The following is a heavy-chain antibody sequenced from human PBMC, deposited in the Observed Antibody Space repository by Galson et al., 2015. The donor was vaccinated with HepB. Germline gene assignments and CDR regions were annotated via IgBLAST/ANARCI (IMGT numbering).Heavy chain of an antibody. J-gene: IGHJ6*03. CDR1: GGSISSGGYY. V-gene: IGHV4-31*03. Sequence: LSLTCTVSGGSISSGGYYWSWIRQHPGKGLEWIGYIYYSGSTYYNPSLKSRVTISVDTSKNQFSLKLSSVTAADTAVYYCARSNFGGGYCSSTSCYPPYYYYYMDVGGKGTTVTVSS. CDR3: ARSNFGGGYCSSTSCYPPYYYYYMDV. D-gene: IGHD2-2*01. CDR2: IYYSGST.